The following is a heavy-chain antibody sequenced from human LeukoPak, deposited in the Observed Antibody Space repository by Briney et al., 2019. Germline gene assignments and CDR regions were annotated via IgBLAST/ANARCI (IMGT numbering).Heavy chain of an antibody. D-gene: IGHD5-18*01. CDR1: GFTFSSYA. CDR2: ISGSGAST. CDR3: AKDMVITPDFDY. Sequence: GGSLRLSCAASGFTFSSYAMSWVRQAPGRGLEWVSTISGSGASTYYADSVKGRFAISRDNSKNTLYLQMNSLRAEDTAVYYCAKDMVITPDFDYWGQGTLVTVSS. J-gene: IGHJ4*02. V-gene: IGHV3-23*01.